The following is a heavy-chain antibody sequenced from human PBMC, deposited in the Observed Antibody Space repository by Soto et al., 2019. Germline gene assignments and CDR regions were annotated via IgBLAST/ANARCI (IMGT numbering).Heavy chain of an antibody. CDR2: VSGGSVTT. V-gene: IGHV3-23*01. J-gene: IGHJ4*02. D-gene: IGHD1-1*01. Sequence: EVQLLESGGGLVQPGGSFRLSWALSGLSFITFGVTWVRRAPGKGLKWFSGVSGGSVTTHYADSVKGRFTITGDTPKNTVYLQMNSLRVEDTAVYYCAKWNGYGDHWGQGTLVTVSS. CDR1: GLSFITFG. CDR3: AKWNGYGDH.